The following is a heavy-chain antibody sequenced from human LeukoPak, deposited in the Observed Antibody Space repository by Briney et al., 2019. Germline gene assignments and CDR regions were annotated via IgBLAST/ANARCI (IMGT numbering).Heavy chain of an antibody. CDR1: GFTFSSYG. D-gene: IGHD1-1*01. Sequence: PGGSLRLSCAASGFTFSSYGMHWVRQAPGKGLEWVAVISYDGSNKYYADSVKGRFTISRDNSKNTLYLQMNSLRAEDTAVYYCAREGNGLDYWGQGTLVTVSS. V-gene: IGHV3-30*03. CDR3: AREGNGLDY. CDR2: ISYDGSNK. J-gene: IGHJ4*02.